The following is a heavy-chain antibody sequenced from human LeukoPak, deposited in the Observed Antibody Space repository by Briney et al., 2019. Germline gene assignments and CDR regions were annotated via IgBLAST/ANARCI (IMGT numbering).Heavy chain of an antibody. J-gene: IGHJ6*02. CDR1: GFALTRYA. CDR2: ISSSSSTI. Sequence: QAGGSLRLSCAASGFALTRYAMSWVRQAPGKGLEWVSYISSSSSTIYYADSVKGRFTISRDNAKNSLYLQMNSLRAEDTAVYYCARDGYYYGSGSYIYYYYYGMDVWGQGTTVTVSS. V-gene: IGHV3-48*01. D-gene: IGHD3-10*01. CDR3: ARDGYYYGSGSYIYYYYYGMDV.